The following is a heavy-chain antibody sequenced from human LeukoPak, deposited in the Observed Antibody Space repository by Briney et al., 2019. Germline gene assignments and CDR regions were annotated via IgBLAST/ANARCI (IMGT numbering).Heavy chain of an antibody. CDR3: ARAPYGDPRVYYYGMDV. V-gene: IGHV4-59*01. J-gene: IGHJ6*02. Sequence: PSETLSLTCTVSGGSISSYYWSWIRQPPGKGLEWIGYIYYSGSTNYNPSLKSRVTISVDTSKNQFSLKLSSVTAADTAVYYCARAPYGDPRVYYYGMDVWGQGTTVTVSS. CDR2: IYYSGST. CDR1: GGSISSYY. D-gene: IGHD4/OR15-4a*01.